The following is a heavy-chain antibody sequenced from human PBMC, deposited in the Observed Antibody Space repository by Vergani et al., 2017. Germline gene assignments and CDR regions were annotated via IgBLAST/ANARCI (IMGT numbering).Heavy chain of an antibody. CDR2: ISSSGSTI. J-gene: IGHJ4*02. CDR3: ARASRDYYGSGSYYNGDY. D-gene: IGHD3-10*01. V-gene: IGHV3-48*03. Sequence: EVQLVESGGGLVQPGRSLRLSCAASGFTFSSYEMNWVRQAPGKGLEWVSYISSSGSTIYYADSVKGRFTISRDNAKNSLYLQMNSLRAEDTAVYYCARASRDYYGSGSYYNGDYGGQGTLVTVSS. CDR1: GFTFSSYE.